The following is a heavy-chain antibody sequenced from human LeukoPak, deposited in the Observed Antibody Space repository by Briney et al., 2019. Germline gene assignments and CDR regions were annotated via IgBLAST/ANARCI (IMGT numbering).Heavy chain of an antibody. J-gene: IGHJ3*02. CDR3: ARDRTPRGFLEWLPNDAFDI. CDR2: ISPYNGNT. CDR1: GYTFTNYG. D-gene: IGHD3-3*01. Sequence: ASVKVSCKASGYTFTNYGINWVRQAPGQGLEWMGWISPYNGNTNYAQKFQGRVTMTRDTSTSTVYMELSSLRSEDTAVYYCARDRTPRGFLEWLPNDAFDIWGQGTMVTVSS. V-gene: IGHV1-18*01.